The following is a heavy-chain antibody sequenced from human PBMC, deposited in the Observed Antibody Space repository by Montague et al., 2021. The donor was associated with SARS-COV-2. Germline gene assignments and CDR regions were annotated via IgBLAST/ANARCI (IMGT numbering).Heavy chain of an antibody. D-gene: IGHD2-21*01. CDR3: AKQLPSYCGTNKCPPDYFDA. CDR1: GGSISSPYYY. Sequence: SETLSLTCTVSGGSISSPYYYWGWIRQSPGKGLVWIVSISYAARTYYNPSLRSPVSFSMDTSKNHFSLSLNSVTAADTAVYFCAKQLPSYCGTNKCPPDYFDAWGQGALVTVSS. V-gene: IGHV4-39*01. CDR2: ISYAART. J-gene: IGHJ4*02.